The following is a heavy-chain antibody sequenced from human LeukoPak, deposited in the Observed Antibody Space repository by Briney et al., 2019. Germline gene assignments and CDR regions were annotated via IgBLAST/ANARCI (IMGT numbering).Heavy chain of an antibody. D-gene: IGHD3-9*01. CDR2: IYTSGST. CDR3: AGGRYPGL. J-gene: IGHJ4*02. Sequence: PSETLSLTCTVSGGSISSGSYYWSWIRQPAGKGLEWIGRIYTSGSTNYNPSLKSRVTMSVDTSKNQFSLKLSSVTAADTAVYYCAGGRYPGLWGQGTLVTVSS. CDR1: GGSISSGSYY. V-gene: IGHV4-61*02.